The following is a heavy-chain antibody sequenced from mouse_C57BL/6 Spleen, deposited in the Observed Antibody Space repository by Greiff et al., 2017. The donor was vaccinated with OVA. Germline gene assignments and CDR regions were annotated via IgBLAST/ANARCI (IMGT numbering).Heavy chain of an antibody. CDR1: GYSITSGYD. V-gene: IGHV3-1*01. Sequence: ESGPGMVKPSQSLSLTCTVTGYSITSGYDWHWIRHFPGNKLEWMGYISYSGSTNYNPSLKSRISITHDTSKNHFFLKLNSVTTEDTATYYCARGGILQGAMDYWGQGTSVTVSS. CDR3: ARGGILQGAMDY. J-gene: IGHJ4*01. CDR2: ISYSGST. D-gene: IGHD2-14*01.